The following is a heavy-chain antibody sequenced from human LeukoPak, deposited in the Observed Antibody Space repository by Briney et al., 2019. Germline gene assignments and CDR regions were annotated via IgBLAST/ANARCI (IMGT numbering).Heavy chain of an antibody. CDR2: IYYSGRT. CDR3: ARTPHDSSGHYFDY. CDR1: GVSISSSSYY. Sequence: SETLSLTCAVSGVSISSSSYYWGWIRQSPGKGLEWIGSIYYSGRTFYSPTLKSRVTISVDTTKNQFSLKLGSVTAADTAVYYCARTPHDSSGHYFDYWGQGTLVTVSS. J-gene: IGHJ4*02. V-gene: IGHV4-39*01. D-gene: IGHD3-22*01.